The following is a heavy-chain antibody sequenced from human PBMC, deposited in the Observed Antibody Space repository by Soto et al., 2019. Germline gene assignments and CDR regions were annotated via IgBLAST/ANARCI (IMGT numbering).Heavy chain of an antibody. CDR3: ARLDYYYYGMDV. Sequence: GGSLRLSCASSRFTFISYWMSWVRQAPGKGLEWVANIKQDGSEKYYVDSVKGRFTISRDNAKNSLYLQMNSLRAEDTAVYYCARLDYYYYGMDVWGQGTTVTVSS. V-gene: IGHV3-7*01. J-gene: IGHJ6*02. CDR1: RFTFISYW. CDR2: IKQDGSEK.